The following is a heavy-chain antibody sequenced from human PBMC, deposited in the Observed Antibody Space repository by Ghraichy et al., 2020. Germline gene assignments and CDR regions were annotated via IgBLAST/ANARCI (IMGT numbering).Heavy chain of an antibody. CDR1: GYSISSSNW. Sequence: SETLSLTCAVSGYSISSSNWWGWIRQPPGKGLEWIGYIYYSGSTYYNPSLKSRVTMSVDTSKNQFSLKLSSVTAVDTAVYYCAREGGYNLRFAFDIWGQGTMVTVSS. D-gene: IGHD5-24*01. CDR2: IYYSGST. CDR3: AREGGYNLRFAFDI. V-gene: IGHV4-28*03. J-gene: IGHJ3*02.